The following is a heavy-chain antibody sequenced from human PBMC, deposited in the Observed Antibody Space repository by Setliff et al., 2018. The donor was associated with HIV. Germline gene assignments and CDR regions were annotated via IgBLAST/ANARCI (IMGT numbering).Heavy chain of an antibody. CDR2: IHYSGNT. Sequence: SETLSLTCTVSGASISSGSYYWTWIRHHPGRGLEWIGYIHYSGNTDYTPSLKSRVTLSVDTSKNQFTLNLRSVTAADTAVHFCARLQKLDDIYYLDDWGQGTLVTVSS. CDR3: ARLQKLDDIYYLDD. D-gene: IGHD4-4*01. CDR1: GASISSGSYY. J-gene: IGHJ4*02. V-gene: IGHV4-31*03.